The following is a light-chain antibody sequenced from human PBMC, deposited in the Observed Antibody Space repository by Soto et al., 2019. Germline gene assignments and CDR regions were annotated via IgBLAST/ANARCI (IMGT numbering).Light chain of an antibody. J-gene: IGLJ2*01. CDR2: EVS. V-gene: IGLV2-14*01. CDR3: SSSTNTRTLVI. Sequence: QSALTQPASVSGSPGQSITLSCTGTTSDLGRYKFVSWYQQYPGKAPRLMMYEVSNRPSGVSNRFSGSKSGNTASLTISGLQAEDEAIYYCSSSTNTRTLVIFGGGTKLTVL. CDR1: TSDLGRYKF.